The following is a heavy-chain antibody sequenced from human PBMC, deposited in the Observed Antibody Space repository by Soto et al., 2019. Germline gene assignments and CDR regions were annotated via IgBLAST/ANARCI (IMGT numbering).Heavy chain of an antibody. CDR2: IYYSGST. J-gene: IGHJ6*03. Sequence: SETLSLTCTVSGGSISSSSYYWGWIRQPPGKGLEWIGSIYYSGSTYYNPSLKSRVTISVDTSKNQFSLKLSSVTAADTAVYYCARGLRDRYYYYYYMDVWGKGTTVTVSS. V-gene: IGHV4-39*01. CDR3: ARGLRDRYYYYYYMDV. CDR1: GGSISSSSYY.